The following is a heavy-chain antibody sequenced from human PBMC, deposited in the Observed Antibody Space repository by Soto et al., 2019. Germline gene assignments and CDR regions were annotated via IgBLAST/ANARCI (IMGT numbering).Heavy chain of an antibody. J-gene: IGHJ6*02. CDR3: AKDIGGGGSCYDYSYGVDV. CDR1: GFTFDDYA. V-gene: IGHV3-9*01. Sequence: EVQLVESGGGLVQPGRSLRLSCAASGFTFDDYAMHWVRQAPGKGLEWVSGISWNSGSIGYADSVKGRFTISRDNAKNSLYLQMNRLRDEERDLYYCAKDIGGGGSCYDYSYGVDVWGQGTTVTVSS. D-gene: IGHD2-15*01. CDR2: ISWNSGSI.